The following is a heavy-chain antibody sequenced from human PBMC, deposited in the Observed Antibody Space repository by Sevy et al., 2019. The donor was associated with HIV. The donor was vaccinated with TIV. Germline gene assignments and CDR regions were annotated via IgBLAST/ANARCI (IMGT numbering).Heavy chain of an antibody. V-gene: IGHV3-21*01. D-gene: IGHD3-9*01. CDR2: ISSSSSYI. CDR1: GFTFSSYS. J-gene: IGHJ6*03. Sequence: GGSLRLSCAASGFTFSSYSMNWVRQAPGKGLEWVSSISSSSSYIYYADSVKGRFTISRDNAKNSLYLQMNSLRAEDTAVYYCARDLADYDILTGYYYYYMDVWGKGTTVTVSS. CDR3: ARDLADYDILTGYYYYYMDV.